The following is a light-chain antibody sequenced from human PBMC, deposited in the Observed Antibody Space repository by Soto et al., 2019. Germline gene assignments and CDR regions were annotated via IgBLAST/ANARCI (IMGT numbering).Light chain of an antibody. J-gene: IGLJ2*01. Sequence: QSALTQPASVSGSPGQSITISCTGTDSDIGVYNYVSWYQQYPGKAPKLMIYDVTNRPSGVSNRFSGSKSGNMAALTISGLQAEDEADYYCSSYANCNVVFGGGTQLTVL. CDR2: DVT. CDR1: DSDIGVYNY. CDR3: SSYANCNVV. V-gene: IGLV2-14*03.